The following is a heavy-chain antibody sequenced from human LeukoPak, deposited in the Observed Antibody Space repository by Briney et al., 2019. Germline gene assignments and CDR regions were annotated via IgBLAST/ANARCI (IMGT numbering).Heavy chain of an antibody. J-gene: IGHJ5*02. CDR2: IYPGDSDT. Sequence: GGSLKISCKGSGYSFTSYWIGWVRQMPGKGLEWMGIIYPGDSDTRYSPSFQGQVTISADKSISTAYLQWSSLKASDTAMYYCARIRRVVVAANGPYNWFDPWGQGTLVTVSS. V-gene: IGHV5-51*01. D-gene: IGHD2-15*01. CDR1: GYSFTSYW. CDR3: ARIRRVVVAANGPYNWFDP.